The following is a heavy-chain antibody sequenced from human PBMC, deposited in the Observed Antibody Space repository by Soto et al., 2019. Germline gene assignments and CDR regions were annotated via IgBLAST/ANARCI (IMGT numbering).Heavy chain of an antibody. J-gene: IGHJ4*02. Sequence: PGESLKISCKGSGYSFTSYWIGWVRQMPGKGLEWMGIIYPGDSDTRYSPSFQGQVTISADKSISTAYLQWSSLKASDTAMYYCARRAVAGSVGYYFDYWGQGTLVTVSS. V-gene: IGHV5-51*01. CDR2: IYPGDSDT. CDR1: GYSFTSYW. D-gene: IGHD6-19*01. CDR3: ARRAVAGSVGYYFDY.